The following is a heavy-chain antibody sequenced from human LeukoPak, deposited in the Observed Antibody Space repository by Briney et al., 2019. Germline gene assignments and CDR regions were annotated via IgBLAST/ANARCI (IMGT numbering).Heavy chain of an antibody. CDR2: ISSSSTI. J-gene: IGHJ4*02. D-gene: IGHD3-22*01. V-gene: IGHV3-48*01. CDR3: ARGSARITMIVVVPSSDY. CDR1: GFTFSSYS. Sequence: GGSLRLSCAASGFTFSSYSMNWVRQAPGKGLEWVSYISSSSTIYYADSVKGRFTISRDNAKNSLYLQMNSLRAEDTAVYYCARGSARITMIVVVPSSDYWGQGTLVTVSS.